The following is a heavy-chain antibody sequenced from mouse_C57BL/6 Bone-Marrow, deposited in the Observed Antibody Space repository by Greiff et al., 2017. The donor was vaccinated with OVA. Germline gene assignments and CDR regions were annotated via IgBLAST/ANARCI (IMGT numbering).Heavy chain of an antibody. Sequence: VQLKESGAELVRPGSSVKMSCKTSGYTFTSYGINWVKQRPGQGLEWIGYIYIGNGYTEYNEKFKGKATLTSDTSSSTAYMQLSSLTSEDSAIYFGARSRVLGLALVAYWGQGTLVTVSA. CDR1: GYTFTSYG. CDR2: IYIGNGYT. D-gene: IGHD4-1*01. CDR3: ARSRVLGLALVAY. V-gene: IGHV1-58*01. J-gene: IGHJ3*01.